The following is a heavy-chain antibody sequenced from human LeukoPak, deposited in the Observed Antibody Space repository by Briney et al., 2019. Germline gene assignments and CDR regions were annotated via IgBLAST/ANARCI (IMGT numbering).Heavy chain of an antibody. CDR2: ISSSSSYI. J-gene: IGHJ4*02. CDR3: ARDHGGGVLDY. Sequence: PGGSLRLSCAASGFTFSSYAMSWVRQAPGKGLEWVSSISSSSSYIYYADSVKGRFTISRDNAKNSLYLQMNSLRAEDTAVYYCARDHGGGVLDYWGQGTLVTVSS. D-gene: IGHD3-10*01. V-gene: IGHV3-21*01. CDR1: GFTFSSYA.